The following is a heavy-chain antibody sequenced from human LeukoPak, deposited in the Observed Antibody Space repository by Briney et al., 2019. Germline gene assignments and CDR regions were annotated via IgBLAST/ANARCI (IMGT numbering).Heavy chain of an antibody. Sequence: ASVKASCKASGYTFTSYGISWVRQAPGQGLEWMGWISAYNGNTNYAQKLQGRVTMTTDTSTSTAYMELRSLRSVDTAVYYCARDPSSSWGHYFDYWGQGTLVTVSS. CDR1: GYTFTSYG. CDR2: ISAYNGNT. D-gene: IGHD6-13*01. V-gene: IGHV1-18*01. CDR3: ARDPSSSWGHYFDY. J-gene: IGHJ4*02.